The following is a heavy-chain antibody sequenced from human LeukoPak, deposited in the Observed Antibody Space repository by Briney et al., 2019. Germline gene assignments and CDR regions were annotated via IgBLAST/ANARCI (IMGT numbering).Heavy chain of an antibody. CDR2: IYPGDSDT. J-gene: IGHJ4*02. Sequence: GESLRISCQGSGYSFTTYWISWVRQMPGKGLEWMGIIYPGDSDTRYSPSFQGQVTISADKSISTAYLQWSSLKASDTAMYYCARNGDTRSFDYWGQGTLVTVSS. V-gene: IGHV5-51*01. D-gene: IGHD2-2*01. CDR3: ARNGDTRSFDY. CDR1: GYSFTTYW.